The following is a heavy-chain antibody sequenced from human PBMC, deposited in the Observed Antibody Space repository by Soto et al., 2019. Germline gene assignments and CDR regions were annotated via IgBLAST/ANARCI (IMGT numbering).Heavy chain of an antibody. V-gene: IGHV4-34*01. J-gene: IGHJ5*02. CDR3: ARRAYGSGSYYGWFDP. D-gene: IGHD3-10*01. CDR1: GGSFSGYY. Sequence: QVQLQQWGAGLLKPSETLSLTCAVYGGSFSGYYWSWIRQPPGKGLEWIGEINHSGSTNYNPSLRRRVTISVDTSKNQFSLKVSSVTAADTAVYYCARRAYGSGSYYGWFDPWGQGTLVTVSS. CDR2: INHSGST.